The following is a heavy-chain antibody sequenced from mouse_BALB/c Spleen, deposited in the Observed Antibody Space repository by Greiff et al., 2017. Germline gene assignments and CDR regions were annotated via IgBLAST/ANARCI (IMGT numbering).Heavy chain of an antibody. CDR1: GYSFTSYY. D-gene: IGHD2-14*01. J-gene: IGHJ4*01. CDR2: IDPFNGGT. Sequence: QLQESGPELVKPGASVKISCKASGYSFTSYYMHWVKQSHGKSLEWIGYIDPFNGGTSYNQKFKGKATLTVDKSSSTAYMHLSSLTSEDSAVYYCARAYYRLAMDYWGQGTSVTVSS. V-gene: IGHV1S135*01. CDR3: ARAYYRLAMDY.